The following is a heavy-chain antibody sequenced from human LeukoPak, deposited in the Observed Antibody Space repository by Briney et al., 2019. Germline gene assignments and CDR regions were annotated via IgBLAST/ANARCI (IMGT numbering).Heavy chain of an antibody. J-gene: IGHJ2*01. D-gene: IGHD3-22*01. CDR2: INPSGGST. CDR1: GYTFTSYY. Sequence: ASVNVSCKASGYTFTSYYMHCVRQAPGQGLEWMGIINPSGGSTSYAQKFQGRVTMTRDMSTSTVYMELSSLRSEDTAVYYCARDFGTPYYYDSSGYYYGYFDLWGRGTLVTVSS. CDR3: ARDFGTPYYYDSSGYYYGYFDL. V-gene: IGHV1-46*01.